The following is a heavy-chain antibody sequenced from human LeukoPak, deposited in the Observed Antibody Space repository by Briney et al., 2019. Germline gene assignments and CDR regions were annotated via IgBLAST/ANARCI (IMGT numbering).Heavy chain of an antibody. D-gene: IGHD3-16*01. V-gene: IGHV1-46*01. CDR3: ASHASRAPFLLDY. CDR1: GYSFTGYT. CDR2: INPSGGST. Sequence: ASVKVSCKASGYSFTGYTIYWVRQAPGQGLEWMGIINPSGGSTSYAQKFQGRVTMTRDMSTSTVYMELSSLRSEDTAVYYCASHASRAPFLLDYWGQGTLVTVSS. J-gene: IGHJ4*02.